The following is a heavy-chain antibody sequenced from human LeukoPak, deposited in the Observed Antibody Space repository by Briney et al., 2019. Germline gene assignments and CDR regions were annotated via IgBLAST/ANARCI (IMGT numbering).Heavy chain of an antibody. CDR1: GGSISSYY. CDR3: AREVTGYSSSWPRFDY. CDR2: IYSSRST. V-gene: IGHV4-4*07. D-gene: IGHD6-13*01. J-gene: IGHJ4*02. Sequence: KPSETLSLTCAVSGGSISSYYWSWIRQPAGKGLEWIGRIYSSRSTNYNPSLKSRVTMSVDTSKNQFSLKLSSVTAADTAVYYCAREVTGYSSSWPRFDYWGQGTLVTVSS.